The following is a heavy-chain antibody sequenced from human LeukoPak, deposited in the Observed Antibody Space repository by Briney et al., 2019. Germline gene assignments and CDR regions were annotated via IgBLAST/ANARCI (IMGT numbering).Heavy chain of an antibody. J-gene: IGHJ3*02. D-gene: IGHD3-16*01. CDR2: IYTSGST. CDR3: ARITPTEGGGAFDI. Sequence: PSETLSLTCTVSGGSISSYYWSWIRQPAGKGLEWIGRIYTSGSTNYNPSLKSRVTMSVDTSKNQFSLKLSSVTAADTAVYYCARITPTEGGGAFDIWGQGTMVTVSS. CDR1: GGSISSYY. V-gene: IGHV4-4*07.